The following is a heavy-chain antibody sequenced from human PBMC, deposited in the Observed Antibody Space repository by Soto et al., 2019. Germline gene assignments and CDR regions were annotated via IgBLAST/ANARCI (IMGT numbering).Heavy chain of an antibody. Sequence: QVQLQESGPGLVKPSQTLSLNCTVSGGPISSGGYYWSWIRQYPGKGLEWFGYSYYSGSTYYNPALKSRVTIAVDTSKNQFSLKLGSVTAADRAVYYCARVPLCWGQGTLVTVSS. V-gene: IGHV4-31*03. CDR3: ARVPLC. J-gene: IGHJ4*02. CDR2: SYYSGST. CDR1: GGPISSGGYY.